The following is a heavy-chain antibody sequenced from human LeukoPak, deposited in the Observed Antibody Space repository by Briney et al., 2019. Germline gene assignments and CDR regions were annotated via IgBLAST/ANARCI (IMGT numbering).Heavy chain of an antibody. Sequence: SVKVSCKASGGSFNNYSMNWVRQAPGQGLEWMGGIIPVFGTPNFAQKFQGRLTITADESTGTAYMELSSLRSEDTAVYYCGIRYRLFISNSRALDYWGQGTLVTVSS. CDR3: GIRYRLFISNSRALDY. CDR2: IIPVFGTP. J-gene: IGHJ4*02. CDR1: GGSFNNYS. V-gene: IGHV1-69*13. D-gene: IGHD4-23*01.